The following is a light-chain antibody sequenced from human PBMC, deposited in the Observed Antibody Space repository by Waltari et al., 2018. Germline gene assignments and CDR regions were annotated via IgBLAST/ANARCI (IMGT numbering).Light chain of an antibody. J-gene: IGLJ2*01. CDR1: SSDVGASNS. V-gene: IGLV2-14*01. Sequence: QSALTQPASVSGSPGQSNTISCIGTSSDVGASNSVSWYQQHPGKAPKLMIYDVNRRPSGVANRFSGSKSGSTASLTISGLQAEDEADYYCSSYTTTSTLVFGGGTKVTVL. CDR3: SSYTTTSTLV. CDR2: DVN.